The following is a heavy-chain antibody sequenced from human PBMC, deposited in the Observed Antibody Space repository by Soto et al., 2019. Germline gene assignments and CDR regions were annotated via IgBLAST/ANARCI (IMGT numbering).Heavy chain of an antibody. Sequence: EVQLVESGGGLVQPGGSLRLSCAASGFTFSSYWMSWVRQAPGKGLEWVANIKQDGSEKYYVDSVKGRFTISRDNAKNSLYLQMNSLRAEDTAVYYCARDKATRYYYYYYGMDVWGQGTTVTVSS. CDR2: IKQDGSEK. D-gene: IGHD2-2*01. V-gene: IGHV3-7*05. J-gene: IGHJ6*02. CDR3: ARDKATRYYYYYYGMDV. CDR1: GFTFSSYW.